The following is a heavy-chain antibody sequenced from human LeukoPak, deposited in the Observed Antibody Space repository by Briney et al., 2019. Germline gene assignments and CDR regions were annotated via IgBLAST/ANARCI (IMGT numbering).Heavy chain of an antibody. CDR1: GGSISSYY. CDR2: IYYRGST. J-gene: IGHJ4*02. CDR3: ARWATGYSYGYCDY. D-gene: IGHD5-18*01. V-gene: IGHV4-59*01. Sequence: PSETLSLTCTVSGGSISSYYWSWIRQPPGKGLEWIGYIYYRGSTNYNPSLKSRVTISVDTSKNQFSLKLSSVTAADTAVYYCARWATGYSYGYCDYWGQGTLVTVSS.